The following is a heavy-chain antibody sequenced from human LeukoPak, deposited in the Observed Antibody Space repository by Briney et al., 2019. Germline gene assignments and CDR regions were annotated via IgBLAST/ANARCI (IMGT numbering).Heavy chain of an antibody. Sequence: GASVKVSCKASGYTFTSYGISWVRQAPGQGLEWMGWINAGNGNTKYSQKFQGRVTITRDTSASTAYMELSSLRSEDTAVYYCASQRGSITIFGVVNPHFDYWGQGTLVTVSS. D-gene: IGHD3-3*01. CDR3: ASQRGSITIFGVVNPHFDY. J-gene: IGHJ4*02. CDR2: INAGNGNT. V-gene: IGHV1-3*01. CDR1: GYTFTSYG.